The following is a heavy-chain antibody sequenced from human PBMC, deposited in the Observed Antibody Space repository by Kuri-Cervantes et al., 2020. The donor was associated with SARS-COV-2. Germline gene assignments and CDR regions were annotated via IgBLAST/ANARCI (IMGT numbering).Heavy chain of an antibody. J-gene: IGHJ5*02. D-gene: IGHD2-2*01. CDR1: GFTFSSYW. Sequence: GESLKISCAASGFTFSSYWMHWVRQAPGKGLVWVSRINSYGSSTSYADSVKGRFTISRDNAKNTLYLQMYSLRAEDTAVYYCARGARDIVVVPAAKDWFDPWGQGTLVTVSS. CDR3: ARGARDIVVVPAAKDWFDP. V-gene: IGHV3-74*01. CDR2: INSYGSST.